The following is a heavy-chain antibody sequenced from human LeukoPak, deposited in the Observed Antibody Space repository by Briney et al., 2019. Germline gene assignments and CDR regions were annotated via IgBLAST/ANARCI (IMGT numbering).Heavy chain of an antibody. CDR1: GFTISTNY. Sequence: LTGGSLRLPCAVSGFTISTNYMSWVRQAPGKGLEWVSILYSGGDIYYADFVKGRFTISRDNSRNTLYLQMNTLRVEDSAVYYCARDRAPPTSWYFDLWGRGTLVTVSS. D-gene: IGHD3-10*01. CDR2: LYSGGDI. V-gene: IGHV3-53*01. CDR3: ARDRAPPTSWYFDL. J-gene: IGHJ2*01.